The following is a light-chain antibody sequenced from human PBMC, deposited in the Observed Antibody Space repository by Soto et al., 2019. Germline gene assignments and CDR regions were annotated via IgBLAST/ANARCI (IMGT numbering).Light chain of an antibody. CDR1: QSVSSN. CDR3: QHYNNWPLT. J-gene: IGKJ4*01. CDR2: GAS. V-gene: IGKV3-15*01. Sequence: EIVMTQSPVTLSVSPGERATLYCRASQSVSSNLAWYQQKPGQGPRLLIYGASTRATGIPARFSGSGSGTEFTLTISSLQPEDFAVYYCQHYNNWPLTFGGGTKVEIK.